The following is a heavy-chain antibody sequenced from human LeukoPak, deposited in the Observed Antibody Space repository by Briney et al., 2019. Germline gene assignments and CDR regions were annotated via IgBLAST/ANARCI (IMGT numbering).Heavy chain of an antibody. CDR3: ARVRVDYFDY. D-gene: IGHD3-16*01. Sequence: PSQTLSLTCTVSGGSISSYYWSWIRQPPGKGLEWIGYIYYSGSTNYNPSLKSRVTISVDTPKNQFSLKLSSVTAADTAVYYCARVRVDYFDYWGQGTLVTVSS. CDR1: GGSISSYY. CDR2: IYYSGST. J-gene: IGHJ4*02. V-gene: IGHV4-59*01.